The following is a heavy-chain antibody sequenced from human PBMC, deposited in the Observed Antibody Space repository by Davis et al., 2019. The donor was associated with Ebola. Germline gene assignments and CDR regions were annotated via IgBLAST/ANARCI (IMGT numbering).Heavy chain of an antibody. Sequence: GESLKISCAASGFTFRSYAMSWVRQAPGKGLEWVSAISGSGGSTYYADSVKGRFTISRDNSKNTLYLQMNSLRAEHTAVYYCARVRFDYWGQGTLVTVSS. CDR1: GFTFRSYA. CDR3: ARVRFDY. V-gene: IGHV3-23*01. CDR2: ISGSGGST. J-gene: IGHJ4*02.